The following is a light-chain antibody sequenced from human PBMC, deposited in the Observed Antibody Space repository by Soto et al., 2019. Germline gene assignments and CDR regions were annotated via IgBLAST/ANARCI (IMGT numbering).Light chain of an antibody. CDR3: QQYDNWPPWT. Sequence: EVVMRQSPATLSVSPGERHNLSSRASQTVGRNLAWYQHRPGQAPRLLIYGASTRATGIPARFSGSGSGTEFTLTISSLQSEDFAVYYCQQYDNWPPWTFGQGTKVDIK. CDR1: QTVGRN. J-gene: IGKJ1*01. CDR2: GAS. V-gene: IGKV3-15*01.